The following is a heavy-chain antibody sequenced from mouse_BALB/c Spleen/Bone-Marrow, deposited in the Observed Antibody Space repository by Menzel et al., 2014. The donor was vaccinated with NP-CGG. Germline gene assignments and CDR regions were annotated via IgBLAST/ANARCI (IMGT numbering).Heavy chain of an antibody. CDR1: GFNIKDTY. V-gene: IGHV14-3*02. CDR2: IDPANGNT. D-gene: IGHD1-1*01. J-gene: IGHJ2*01. Sequence: EVQLQHSGTELVKPGASVKLSCTASGFNIKDTYMHWVKQRPEQGLEWIGRIDPANGNTKYDPKFQGKATITADTSSNTADLQLSSLTSEDTAVYDCAHGSTYGYFDYWGQGTTLTVSS. CDR3: AHGSTYGYFDY.